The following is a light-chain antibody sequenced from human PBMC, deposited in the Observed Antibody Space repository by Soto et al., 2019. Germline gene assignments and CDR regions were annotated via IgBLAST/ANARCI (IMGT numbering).Light chain of an antibody. V-gene: IGKV1-5*01. J-gene: IGKJ1*01. CDR2: DAS. CDR3: QQYNSYSRT. Sequence: IQITQSNSTLSASVGDRVLITCRASQSISSWLAWYQQKPGKAPKLLIYDASSLESGVPSRFSGSGSGTEFTLTISSLQPDDFATYYCQQYNSYSRTFGQGSNVDI. CDR1: QSISSW.